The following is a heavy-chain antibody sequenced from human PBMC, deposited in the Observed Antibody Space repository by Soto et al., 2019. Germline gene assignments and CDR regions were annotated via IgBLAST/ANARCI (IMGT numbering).Heavy chain of an antibody. Sequence: QVQLVQSGAEVKKPGSSVKVSCKASGGTFSSYAISWVQQAPGQGLEWMGGIIPIFGTANYAQKFQGRVTLTADESTSTAYMELSSLRSEDTAVYYCARDGVAAPWFDPWGQGTLVTVSS. D-gene: IGHD6-6*01. V-gene: IGHV1-69*12. CDR1: GGTFSSYA. J-gene: IGHJ5*02. CDR2: IIPIFGTA. CDR3: ARDGVAAPWFDP.